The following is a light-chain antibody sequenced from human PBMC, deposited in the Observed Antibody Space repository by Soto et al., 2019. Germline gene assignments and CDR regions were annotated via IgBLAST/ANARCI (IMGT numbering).Light chain of an antibody. V-gene: IGLV3-9*01. CDR2: SDR. J-gene: IGLJ1*01. CDR1: NIGTKN. Sequence: SYERTQPLSVSVALGQTARITCGGNNIGTKNVHWYQQKPGQAPVLVMYSDRNRPSGIPERFSGSNSGNTATLTISRAQAGDEADYYCQVWDSSTALYVFGTGTKVTVL. CDR3: QVWDSSTALYV.